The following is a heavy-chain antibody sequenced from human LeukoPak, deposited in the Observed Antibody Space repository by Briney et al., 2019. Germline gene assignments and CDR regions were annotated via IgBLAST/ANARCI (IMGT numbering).Heavy chain of an antibody. Sequence: GGSLRLSCAASGFTFSSYEMNWVRQAPGKGLEWVSYISSSGSTIYYADSVKGRFTISRDNAKNSLYLQMNSLRAEDTAVYYCARIQTGDFDYWAQGTLVTVSS. V-gene: IGHV3-48*03. CDR2: ISSSGSTI. D-gene: IGHD7-27*01. J-gene: IGHJ4*02. CDR1: GFTFSSYE. CDR3: ARIQTGDFDY.